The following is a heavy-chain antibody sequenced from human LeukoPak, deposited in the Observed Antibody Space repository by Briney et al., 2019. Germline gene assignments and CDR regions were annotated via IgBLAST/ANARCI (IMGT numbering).Heavy chain of an antibody. J-gene: IGHJ4*02. D-gene: IGHD5-24*01. CDR2: INPSGGST. Sequence: ASVKVSCKASGYTFTSYDINWVRQAPGQGLEWMGIINPSGGSTSYAQKFQGRVTMTRDTSTSTVYMELSSLRSEDTAVYYCASQSYLQFGFDYWGQGTLVTVSS. CDR1: GYTFTSYD. V-gene: IGHV1-46*01. CDR3: ASQSYLQFGFDY.